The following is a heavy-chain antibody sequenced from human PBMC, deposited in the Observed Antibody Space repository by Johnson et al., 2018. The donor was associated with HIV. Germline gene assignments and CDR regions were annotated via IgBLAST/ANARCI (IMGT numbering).Heavy chain of an antibody. Sequence: VQLVESGGGLVKPGGSLRLSCGPSGFTVTNAWMNWVRQAPGKGLEWVGRIKNKADGGTTDYAALVKGRFTISRDDSKNTLYLQMNSLKTEDTAVYYCTTGISWYGAISFDIWGQGTMVTVSS. CDR1: GFTVTNAW. CDR2: IKNKADGGTT. J-gene: IGHJ3*02. V-gene: IGHV3-15*01. CDR3: TTGISWYGAISFDI. D-gene: IGHD3-10*01.